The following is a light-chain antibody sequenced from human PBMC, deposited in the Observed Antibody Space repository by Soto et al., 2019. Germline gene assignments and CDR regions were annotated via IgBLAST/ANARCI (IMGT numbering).Light chain of an antibody. V-gene: IGKV1-5*03. Sequence: DIQMTQSPSTLSASVGDRVSITCRTSQTINNWLAWYQQKPGKAPKLLIYKASILESGVPSRFRGSGSGTEFRLTISSLQPDDFASYYCQHYNSYSRTFGQGTRLEIK. CDR3: QHYNSYSRT. CDR1: QTINNW. J-gene: IGKJ2*01. CDR2: KAS.